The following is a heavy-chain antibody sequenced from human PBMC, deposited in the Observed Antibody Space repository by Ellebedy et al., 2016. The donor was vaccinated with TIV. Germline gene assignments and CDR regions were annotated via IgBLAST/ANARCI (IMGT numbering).Heavy chain of an antibody. V-gene: IGHV3-15*04. CDR3: SYYTSGSCYS. Sequence: PGGSLRLSCEVSGLSFSNAYVTWVRQAPGKGLEWVGRIESTTSGGRTDYAAPVKGRFAISRDDSKNTVHLQMSSLKTEDTAVYYCSYYTSGSCYSWGQGTLVTVSS. CDR1: GLSFSNAY. J-gene: IGHJ4*02. CDR2: IESTTSGGRT. D-gene: IGHD3-10*01.